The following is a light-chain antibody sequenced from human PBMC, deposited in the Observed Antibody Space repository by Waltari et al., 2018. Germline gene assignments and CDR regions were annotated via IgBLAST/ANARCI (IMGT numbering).Light chain of an antibody. CDR1: SSDVGGYNY. CDR3: SSYAGSNNFI. Sequence: QSALTQPPSASGSPGQSVTISCTGTSSDVGGYNYVPWYQQHPGKAPELMIYEVSERPSGVPDRFSGSKSGNTASLTVSGLQAEDEADYYCSSYAGSNNFIFGGGTKLTVL. V-gene: IGLV2-8*01. J-gene: IGLJ2*01. CDR2: EVS.